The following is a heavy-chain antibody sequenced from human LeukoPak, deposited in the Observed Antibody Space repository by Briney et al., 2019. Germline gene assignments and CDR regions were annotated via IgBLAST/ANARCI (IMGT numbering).Heavy chain of an antibody. CDR2: IYPRDSDT. D-gene: IGHD3-10*01. CDR3: ARQRSYSSLGY. V-gene: IGHV5-51*01. Sequence: GESLKISCTASGYTFTTYWIGWVRQLPGKGLEWMGIIYPRDSDTTYSPSFQGQVTFSVDKSISTAYLQWSSLKASDTAIYYCARQRSYSSLGYWGRGTLVTVSS. J-gene: IGHJ4*02. CDR1: GYTFTTYW.